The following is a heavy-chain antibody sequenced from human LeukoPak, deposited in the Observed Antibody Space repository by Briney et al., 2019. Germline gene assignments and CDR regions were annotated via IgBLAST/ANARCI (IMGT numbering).Heavy chain of an antibody. V-gene: IGHV4-61*02. Sequence: PSQTLSLTCTVSGGSISSGSYYWSWIRQPAGRGLEWIGRIYTSGSTNYNPSLKSRVTISVDTSKNQFSLKLSSVTAADTAVYYCARITDYSDYYYYSMDVWGKGTTVTVSS. CDR2: IYTSGST. D-gene: IGHD4-11*01. CDR3: ARITDYSDYYYYSMDV. J-gene: IGHJ6*03. CDR1: GGSISSGSYY.